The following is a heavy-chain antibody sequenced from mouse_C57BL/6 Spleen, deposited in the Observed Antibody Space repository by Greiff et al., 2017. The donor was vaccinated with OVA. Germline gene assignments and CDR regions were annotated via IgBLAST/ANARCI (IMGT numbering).Heavy chain of an antibody. Sequence: EVKLVESGEGLVKPGGSLKLSCAASGFTFSSYAMSWVRQTPEKRLEWVAYISSGGDYIYYADTVKGRFTISRDTSRNTLYLQMSRLHSEETAVYYCTNDRGRRLGYFDDWGTGTTLTVSS. CDR2: ISSGGDYI. CDR1: GFTFSSYA. D-gene: IGHD3-2*01. J-gene: IGHJ2*01. CDR3: TNDRGRRLGYFDD. V-gene: IGHV5-9-1*02.